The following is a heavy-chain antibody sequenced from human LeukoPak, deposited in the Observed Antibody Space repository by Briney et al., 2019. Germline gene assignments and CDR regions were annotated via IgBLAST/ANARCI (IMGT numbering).Heavy chain of an antibody. Sequence: PSETLSLTCAVSGYSISSNHYWGWIRQPPGKGLEWIGSFYHTGVTYFNPSLQSRVTISVDTSNNQFSLKLSSVTAADTAVYYCATRLGPFDYWGQGTLVTVSS. V-gene: IGHV4-38-2*01. CDR1: GYSISSNHY. CDR2: FYHTGVT. CDR3: ATRLGPFDY. D-gene: IGHD7-27*01. J-gene: IGHJ4*02.